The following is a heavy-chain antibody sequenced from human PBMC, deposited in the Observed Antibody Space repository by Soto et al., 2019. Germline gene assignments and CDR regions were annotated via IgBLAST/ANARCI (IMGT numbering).Heavy chain of an antibody. CDR1: GFTFSSYG. Sequence: QVQLVESGGGVVQPGRSLRLSCAASGFTFSSYGMHWVRQAPGKGLEWVAVISHDGSNKYFADSVKGRFTISRDNSQNTLYLQMNSLRAAATAVYYWVNLLLAVAGYLHGMDVWGQGTTFTFSS. V-gene: IGHV3-30*18. CDR3: VNLLLAVAGYLHGMDV. J-gene: IGHJ6*02. D-gene: IGHD6-19*01. CDR2: ISHDGSNK.